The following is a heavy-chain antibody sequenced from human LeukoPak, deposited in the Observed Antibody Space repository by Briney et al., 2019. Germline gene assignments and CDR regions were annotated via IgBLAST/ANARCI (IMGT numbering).Heavy chain of an antibody. J-gene: IGHJ4*02. CDR1: GGSISSYY. D-gene: IGHD3-10*01. CDR2: IYYSGST. V-gene: IGHV4-59*01. Sequence: SETLSLTCTVSGGSISSYYWSWIRQPPGKGLEWIGYIYYSGSTNYNPSLKSRVTISVDTSKNQFSLKLSSVTAADTAVYYCARDRRFGEMDYWGQGTLVTVSS. CDR3: ARDRRFGEMDY.